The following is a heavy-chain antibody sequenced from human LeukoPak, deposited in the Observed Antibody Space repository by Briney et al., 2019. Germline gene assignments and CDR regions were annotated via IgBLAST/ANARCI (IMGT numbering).Heavy chain of an antibody. CDR1: GFNFNSYA. J-gene: IGHJ6*02. V-gene: IGHV3-30*18. D-gene: IGHD2-2*01. CDR3: AKDLEGRVVVPARFYYAMDV. CDR2: MSYNGGDE. Sequence: GGSLRLSCAASGFNFNSYAMHCVRQAPGKGLKWGARMSYNGGDEYYAASVQGRFTISRDNSQNTLFLQVSCLRPEDTAVYYCAKDLEGRVVVPARFYYAMDVWGQGTTVSVSS.